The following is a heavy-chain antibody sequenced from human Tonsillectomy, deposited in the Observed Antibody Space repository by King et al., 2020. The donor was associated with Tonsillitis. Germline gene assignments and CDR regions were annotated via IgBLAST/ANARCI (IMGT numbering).Heavy chain of an antibody. J-gene: IGHJ5*01. CDR3: ARAANDFDWLLNPWFDP. D-gene: IGHD3-9*01. Sequence: QLQESGSRLVMPSQTLSLTCTVSGGSISSGTYSWNWIRQPPGKGLEWIGYIFYSGSAYYNPSFKSRVTLSVDRPKNQFSLKLKSVTAADTAMYYCARAANDFDWLLNPWFDPWGQGTLVTVSS. CDR2: IFYSGSA. CDR1: GGSISSGTYS. V-gene: IGHV4-30-2*01.